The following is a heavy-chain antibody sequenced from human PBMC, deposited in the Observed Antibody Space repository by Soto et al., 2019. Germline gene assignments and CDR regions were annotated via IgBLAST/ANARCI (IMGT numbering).Heavy chain of an antibody. CDR3: AREGGSIGGWFGRKFDS. CDR2: ISSGGTTT. CDR1: GFSFSTHA. D-gene: IGHD6-19*01. J-gene: IGHJ4*02. V-gene: IGHV3-23*01. Sequence: PGGSLTLSCTASGFSFSTHAMSWVRQAPGNGLEWVSSISSGGTTTFYTASVEGRFTISRDKSKNTLYLQMNSLRADDTAVYYCAREGGSIGGWFGRKFDSWGQGTQVTVSS.